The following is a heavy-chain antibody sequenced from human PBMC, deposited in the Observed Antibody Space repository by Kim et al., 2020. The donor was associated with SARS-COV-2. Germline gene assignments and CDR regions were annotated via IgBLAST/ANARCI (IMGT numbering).Heavy chain of an antibody. V-gene: IGHV1-18*01. CDR2: ISAYNGNT. J-gene: IGHJ6*02. D-gene: IGHD3-3*01. Sequence: ASVKVSCKASGYTFTSYGISWVRQAPGQGLEWMGWISAYNGNTNYAQKLQGRVTMTTDTSTSTAYMELRSLRSDDTAVYYCARAWIPTYYDFWSGYLGLDVWGQGTTVTVSS. CDR1: GYTFTSYG. CDR3: ARAWIPTYYDFWSGYLGLDV.